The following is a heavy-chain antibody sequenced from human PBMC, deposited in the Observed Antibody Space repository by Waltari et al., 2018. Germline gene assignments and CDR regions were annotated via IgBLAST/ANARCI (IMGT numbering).Heavy chain of an antibody. CDR3: ARAGLGSPVEWLRLFDQ. J-gene: IGHJ4*02. V-gene: IGHV3-53*01. CDR2: ISAVVKT. Sequence: EVQLVESGGGLTQPGGSLRLSCAASGFPLQYYSMSWVRQAPRKGFGWVSVISAVVKTYYANSVKGRFTISRDHSKSMLYFEMNSLGTEDTAVYYCARAGLGSPVEWLRLFDQWGQGTLVTVSS. CDR1: GFPLQYYS. D-gene: IGHD5-12*01.